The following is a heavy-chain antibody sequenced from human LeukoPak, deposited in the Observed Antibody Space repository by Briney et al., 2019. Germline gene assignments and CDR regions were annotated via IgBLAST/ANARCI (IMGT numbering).Heavy chain of an antibody. CDR2: ISAHNGNT. CDR1: GYTFTDYG. J-gene: IGHJ6*02. Sequence: ASVKVSCKASGYTFTDYGINWVRQAPGQGLEWMGWISAHNGNTNYAQNLQGRGTMTIDTSTSTAYMELRSLRSDDTAVYYCARRLTDSSGFYPYYYYGMDVWGQGTTVTVSS. CDR3: ARRLTDSSGFYPYYYYGMDV. V-gene: IGHV1-18*01. D-gene: IGHD3-22*01.